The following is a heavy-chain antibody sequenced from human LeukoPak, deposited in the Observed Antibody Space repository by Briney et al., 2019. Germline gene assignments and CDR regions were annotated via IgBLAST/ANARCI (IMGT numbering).Heavy chain of an antibody. D-gene: IGHD6-13*01. Sequence: PGGSLRLSCAASGFTFSSYSMNWVRQAPGEGLEWVSSISSSSSYIYYADSVKGRFTISRDNAKNSLYLQMNSLRAEDTAVYYCARELTTVAAAGFDYWGQGTLVTVSS. CDR1: GFTFSSYS. CDR3: ARELTTVAAAGFDY. CDR2: ISSSSSYI. J-gene: IGHJ4*02. V-gene: IGHV3-21*01.